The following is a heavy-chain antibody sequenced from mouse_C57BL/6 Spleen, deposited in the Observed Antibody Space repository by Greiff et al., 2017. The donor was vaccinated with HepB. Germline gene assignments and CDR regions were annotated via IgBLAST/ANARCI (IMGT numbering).Heavy chain of an antibody. CDR3: ARGTTVVAPGY. CDR2: ISSGSSTI. D-gene: IGHD1-1*01. J-gene: IGHJ4*01. CDR1: GFTFSDYG. V-gene: IGHV5-17*01. Sequence: EVQLVESGGGLVKPGGSLKLSCAASGFTFSDYGMHWVRQAPEKGLEWVAYISSGSSTIYYADTVKGRFTISRDNAKNTLFLQMTSMRSEDTAMYYCARGTTVVAPGYWGQGTSVTVSS.